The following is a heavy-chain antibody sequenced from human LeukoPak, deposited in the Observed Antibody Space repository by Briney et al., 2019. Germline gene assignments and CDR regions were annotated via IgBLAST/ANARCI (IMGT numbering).Heavy chain of an antibody. D-gene: IGHD2-15*01. CDR3: ARRIIGYCSGGSCYLGAFDI. V-gene: IGHV1-69*06. J-gene: IGHJ3*02. CDR2: IIPIFGTA. Sequence: ASVKVSCKASGGTFSSYAISWVRQAPGQGLGWMGGIIPIFGTANYAQKFQGRVTITADKSTSTAYTELSSLRSEDTAVYYCARRIIGYCSGGSCYLGAFDIWGQGTMVTVSS. CDR1: GGTFSSYA.